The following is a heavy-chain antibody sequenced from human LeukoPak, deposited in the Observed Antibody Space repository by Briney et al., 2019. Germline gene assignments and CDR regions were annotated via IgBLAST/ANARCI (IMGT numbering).Heavy chain of an antibody. CDR2: ISGSGGST. D-gene: IGHD3-3*01. Sequence: GGSLRLSCAASGFTFSSYAMSWVRQAPGKGLEWVSAISGSGGSTYYADSVKGRFTISRDNSKNTLYLQMNSLRAEDTAVYYCARGSTIFGVVIIGDAFDIWGQGTMVTVSS. V-gene: IGHV3-23*01. CDR1: GFTFSSYA. J-gene: IGHJ3*02. CDR3: ARGSTIFGVVIIGDAFDI.